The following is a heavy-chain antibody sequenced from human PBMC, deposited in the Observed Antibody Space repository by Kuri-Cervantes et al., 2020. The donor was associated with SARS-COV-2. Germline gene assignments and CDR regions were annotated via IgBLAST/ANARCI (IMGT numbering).Heavy chain of an antibody. Sequence: GGSLRLSCAASGFTFSSYGMHWVRQAPGKGLEWVAFIRYDGSNKYYADSVKGRFTISRDNPKNTLYLQMNSLRAEDTAVYYCARDQGKQQRGWAWGQGTLVTVSS. V-gene: IGHV3-30*02. J-gene: IGHJ5*02. CDR3: ARDQGKQQRGWA. CDR2: IRYDGSNK. CDR1: GFTFSSYG. D-gene: IGHD6-13*01.